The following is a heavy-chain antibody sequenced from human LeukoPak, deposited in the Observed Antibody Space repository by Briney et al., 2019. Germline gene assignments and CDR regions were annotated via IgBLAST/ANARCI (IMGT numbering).Heavy chain of an antibody. D-gene: IGHD5-18*01. J-gene: IGHJ4*02. CDR3: ARDRGFNYGSDF. V-gene: IGHV3-7*01. CDR2: IKQDGREK. Sequence: GGSLRLSCAASGFTLSSYWMSWVRQAPGKGLEWVAKIKQDGREKYYVDSVKGRFTISRDNAKNSLYLQMNSLRAEDTAVYYCARDRGFNYGSDFWGQGTLVTVST. CDR1: GFTLSSYW.